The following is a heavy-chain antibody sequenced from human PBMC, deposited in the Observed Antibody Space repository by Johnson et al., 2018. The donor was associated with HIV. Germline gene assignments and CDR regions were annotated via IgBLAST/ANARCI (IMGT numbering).Heavy chain of an antibody. J-gene: IGHJ3*02. CDR3: ARGGRVYDSSGYYAFDI. CDR2: ISYAGSNK. CDR1: GFTFSSYT. V-gene: IGHV3-30*04. Sequence: QMLLVESGGGVVQPGRSLRLSCAASGFTFSSYTIHWVRQAPGKGLEWVAVISYAGSNKYYADSVKGRFTISRDSSKNTLYLQMNSLRAEDTAVYYCARGGRVYDSSGYYAFDIWGQGTMVTVSS. D-gene: IGHD3-22*01.